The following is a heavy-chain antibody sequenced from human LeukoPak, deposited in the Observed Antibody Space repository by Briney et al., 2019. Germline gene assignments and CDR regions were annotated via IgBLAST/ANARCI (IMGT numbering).Heavy chain of an antibody. CDR1: GFTFSSYA. D-gene: IGHD5-24*01. J-gene: IGHJ4*02. V-gene: IGHV3-23*01. CDR2: FSVPADST. Sequence: GGSLRLSCAASGFTFSSYAMSWVRLAPGEGLEWISGFSVPADSTYYADSVKGRFTPSRDICTNTIYLQMNSLGDQHMAVFDCAARQDLGWHYDNWGQGTLVTVSS. CDR3: AARQDLGWHYDN.